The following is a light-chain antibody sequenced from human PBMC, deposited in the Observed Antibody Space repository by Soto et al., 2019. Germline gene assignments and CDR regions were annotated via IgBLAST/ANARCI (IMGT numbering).Light chain of an antibody. CDR2: DGS. J-gene: IGKJ4*01. CDR3: QQGTYWST. Sequence: IVLTQSPATLSLSPGERATLSCRASQSVRDSLAWYQQKLGQVPRLLIFDGSNRAPGIPARFSGSGSGTYFTLIITSLEPEDFAVYFCQQGTYWSTFGGGTSVEI. CDR1: QSVRDS. V-gene: IGKV3-11*01.